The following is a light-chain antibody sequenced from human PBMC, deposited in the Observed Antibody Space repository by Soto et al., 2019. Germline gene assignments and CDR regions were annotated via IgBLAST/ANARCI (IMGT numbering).Light chain of an antibody. CDR3: QQYYSTPPFT. Sequence: DIVMTQSPDSLAVSLGERATINCKSSQSVLYSSNNKNYLAWYQQKPGQPPKLLIYWASTRESGVPDRFSGSGSGTDFTLTISSLQAEDVAVYYCQQYYSTPPFTFGPGTKADIK. V-gene: IGKV4-1*01. CDR2: WAS. CDR1: QSVLYSSNNKNY. J-gene: IGKJ3*01.